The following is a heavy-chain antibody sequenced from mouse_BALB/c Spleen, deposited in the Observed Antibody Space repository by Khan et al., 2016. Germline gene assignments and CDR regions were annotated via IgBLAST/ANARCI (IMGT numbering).Heavy chain of an antibody. V-gene: IGHV5-12-2*01. CDR1: GFTFSSST. CDR3: ARVRQAVDD. J-gene: IGHJ4*01. Sequence: VQLVESGGGLVQPGGSLKLSCAASGFTFSSSTMSCVRQTPAKRLEWVAYISNGGGSTYYPDNVKGRFTISRDHAKNTLYLQMSSLKSEDTSMYYCARVRQAVDDWDRGTSVTVSS. D-gene: IGHD2-14*01. CDR2: ISNGGGST.